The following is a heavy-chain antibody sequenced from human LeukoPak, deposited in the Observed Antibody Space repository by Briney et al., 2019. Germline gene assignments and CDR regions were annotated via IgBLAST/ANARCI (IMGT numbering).Heavy chain of an antibody. V-gene: IGHV1-2*02. J-gene: IGHJ3*02. Sequence: ASVNVSCKASGYTFTGYDMHWLRQAPGQGLEWMGWINPNSGGTNYAQKFQGRVTMTRDTSISTAYMELSSLRSDDTAVYYCARFGLGKHIEVAGIPFDIWGQGTMVTVSS. CDR3: ARFGLGKHIEVAGIPFDI. CDR2: INPNSGGT. D-gene: IGHD6-19*01. CDR1: GYTFTGYD.